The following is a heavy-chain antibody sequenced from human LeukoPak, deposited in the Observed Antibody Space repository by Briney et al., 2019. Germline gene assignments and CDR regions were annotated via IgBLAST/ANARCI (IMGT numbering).Heavy chain of an antibody. V-gene: IGHV3-7*03. J-gene: IGHJ4*02. CDR1: GFLFSSYW. Sequence: GGSLRLSCAASGFLFSSYWMSWVRQAPGKGLEWIANIKYDGNDKFFVDSVKGRFTISRDNAKTSLFLQMNSLRAEDTARYYCTTSDCEYWGQGALVTVSS. CDR3: TTSDCEY. CDR2: IKYDGNDK.